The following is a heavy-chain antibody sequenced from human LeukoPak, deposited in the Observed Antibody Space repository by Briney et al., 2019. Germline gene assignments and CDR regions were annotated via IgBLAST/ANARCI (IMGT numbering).Heavy chain of an antibody. J-gene: IGHJ4*02. CDR3: ANTVYDTSGYRLDY. V-gene: IGHV4-59*01. Sequence: SETLSLTCTVSGGSISNYYWSWIRQPPGKGLEWIGNIYYSGSTNYNPSLKSRVTISIDTSKNQFSLKLSSVTAADTAMYYCANTVYDTSGYRLDYWGQGTLVTVSS. D-gene: IGHD3-22*01. CDR1: GGSISNYY. CDR2: IYYSGST.